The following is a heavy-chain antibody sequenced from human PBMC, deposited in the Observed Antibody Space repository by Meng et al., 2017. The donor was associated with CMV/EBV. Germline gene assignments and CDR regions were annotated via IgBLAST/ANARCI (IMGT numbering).Heavy chain of an antibody. D-gene: IGHD3-3*01. J-gene: IGHJ6*02. V-gene: IGHV3-11*01. CDR2: ISSSGSTI. CDR1: GFTFSDYY. CDR3: ARESITIFGVVMTGMDV. Sequence: GGSLRLSCAASGFTFSDYYMSWIRQAPGKGLERVSYISSSGSTIYYADSVKGRFTISRDNAKNSLYLQMNSLRAEDTAVYYCARESITIFGVVMTGMDVWGQGTTVTVSS.